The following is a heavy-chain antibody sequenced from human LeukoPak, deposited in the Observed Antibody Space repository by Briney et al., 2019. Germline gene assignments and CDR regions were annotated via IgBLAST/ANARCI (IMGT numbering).Heavy chain of an antibody. Sequence: ASVKVSCKASGYTFTSYGISWVRQAPGQGLEWMGWISAYNGNTNYAQKLQGRVTMTEDTSTDTAYMELSSLRSEDTAVYYCATGRLLGYCSGGSCPDVWGKGTTVTVSS. CDR3: ATGRLLGYCSGGSCPDV. J-gene: IGHJ6*04. V-gene: IGHV1-18*01. CDR2: ISAYNGNT. D-gene: IGHD2-15*01. CDR1: GYTFTSYG.